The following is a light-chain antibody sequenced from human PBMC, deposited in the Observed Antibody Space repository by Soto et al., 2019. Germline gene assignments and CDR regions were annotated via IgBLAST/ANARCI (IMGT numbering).Light chain of an antibody. CDR2: GAS. CDR3: QQYSSSPPEFT. V-gene: IGKV3-20*01. Sequence: EIVLTQSPGPLSVSPGERVTLSCRASQSVNSNYLAWYQQRPGQAPRLLLFGASYRATGIPDRFSGSGSGTDFTLTISRLEPEDFAVYYCQQYSSSPPEFTFGPGTKVDSK. CDR1: QSVNSNY. J-gene: IGKJ3*01.